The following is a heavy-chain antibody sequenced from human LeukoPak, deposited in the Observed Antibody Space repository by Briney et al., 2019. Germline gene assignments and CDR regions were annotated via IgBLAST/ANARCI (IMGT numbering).Heavy chain of an antibody. Sequence: PSQTLSLTCAISGDSVSSNSAAWHWIRQSPSRGLEWLGRTWYRSRWYNEYAVSVKSRITINPDTSKNQFSLHLNSVTPEDTAVYYCAAGSSGRSHYYFDYWGQGTLVTVSS. CDR3: AAGSSGRSHYYFDY. V-gene: IGHV6-1*01. CDR1: GDSVSSNSAA. D-gene: IGHD3-10*01. J-gene: IGHJ4*02. CDR2: TWYRSRWYN.